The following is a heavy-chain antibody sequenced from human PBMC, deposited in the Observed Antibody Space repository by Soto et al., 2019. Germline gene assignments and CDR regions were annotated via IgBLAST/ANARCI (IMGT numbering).Heavy chain of an antibody. D-gene: IGHD6-13*01. J-gene: IGHJ4*02. CDR3: AKHAAAAAPDY. V-gene: IGHV3-23*01. CDR1: GFTFSSYA. Sequence: EVQLLESGGGLVQPGGSLRLSCAASGFTFSSYAMSWVRQAPGKGLEWVSLISGSGGGTYYADSVKGRFTISGDNSKNTVYLQLNRLGAEDTAVYYCAKHAAAAAPDYWGQGTLVTVSS. CDR2: ISGSGGGT.